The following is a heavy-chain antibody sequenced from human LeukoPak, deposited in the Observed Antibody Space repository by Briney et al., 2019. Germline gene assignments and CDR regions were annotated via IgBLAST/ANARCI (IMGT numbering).Heavy chain of an antibody. Sequence: ASVKVSCKASGYSFTTYGISWVRQAPGQGLEWMGWISPYNGNTNYAQKFQGRVTMTTDTSTSTAYMELRSLRSDDTAVYYCASPCGGGCYGAFDIWGQGTMVTVSS. J-gene: IGHJ3*02. CDR3: ASPCGGGCYGAFDI. CDR2: ISPYNGNT. V-gene: IGHV1-18*01. D-gene: IGHD2-15*01. CDR1: GYSFTTYG.